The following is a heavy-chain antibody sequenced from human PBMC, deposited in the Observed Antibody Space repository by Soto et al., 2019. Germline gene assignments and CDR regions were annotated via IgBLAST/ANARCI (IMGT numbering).Heavy chain of an antibody. CDR2: ISSSSSYT. CDR3: ARASLGYCSSTSCAFDP. CDR1: GFTFSDYY. J-gene: IGHJ5*02. D-gene: IGHD2-2*01. V-gene: IGHV3-11*06. Sequence: GSLRLSCAASGFTFSDYYMSWIRQAPGKGLEWVSYISSSSSYTNYADSVKGRFTISRDNAKNSLYLQMNSLRAEDTAVYYCARASLGYCSSTSCAFDPWGQGTLVTVSS.